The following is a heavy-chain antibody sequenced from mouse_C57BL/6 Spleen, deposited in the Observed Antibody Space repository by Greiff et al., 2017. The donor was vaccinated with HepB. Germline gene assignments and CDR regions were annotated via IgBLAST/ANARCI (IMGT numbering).Heavy chain of an antibody. V-gene: IGHV1-4*01. Sequence: VQLQHSGAELARPGASVKMSCKASGYTFTSYTMHWVKQRPGQGLEWIGYINPSSGYTKYNQKFKDKATLTADKSSSTAYMQLSSLTSEDSAVYYCARREDYDWFAYWGQGTLVTVSA. CDR2: INPSSGYT. J-gene: IGHJ3*01. D-gene: IGHD2-4*01. CDR1: GYTFTSYT. CDR3: ARREDYDWFAY.